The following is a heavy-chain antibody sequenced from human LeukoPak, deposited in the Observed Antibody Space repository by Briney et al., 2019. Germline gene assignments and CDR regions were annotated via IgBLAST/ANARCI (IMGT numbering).Heavy chain of an antibody. D-gene: IGHD3-10*01. J-gene: IGHJ5*02. CDR3: ARDGMFYYGTESYYTGGWFDP. V-gene: IGHV1-2*02. CDR1: GYSFTAYY. Sequence: ASVKVSCKTSGYSFTAYYIHWMRQAPGQGLEWMGWINPKSGGTNYAQKFQGRVTMTRDTSNSTAYMDLSSLRSDDTAVYYCARDGMFYYGTESYYTGGWFDPWGQGTLVTVSS. CDR2: INPKSGGT.